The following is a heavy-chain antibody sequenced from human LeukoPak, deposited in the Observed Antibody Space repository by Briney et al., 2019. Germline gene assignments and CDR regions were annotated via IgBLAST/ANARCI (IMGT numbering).Heavy chain of an antibody. V-gene: IGHV4-30-2*01. D-gene: IGHD2-2*02. Sequence: SETLSLTCAVSGGSISSGGYSWSWIRQPPGKGLEWIGYIYHSGSTYYNPSLKSRVTISVDRSKNQFSLKLSSVTAADTAVYYCARDTQYCSSTSCYSWGQGTLVTVSS. J-gene: IGHJ4*02. CDR3: ARDTQYCSSTSCYS. CDR1: GGSISSGGYS. CDR2: IYHSGST.